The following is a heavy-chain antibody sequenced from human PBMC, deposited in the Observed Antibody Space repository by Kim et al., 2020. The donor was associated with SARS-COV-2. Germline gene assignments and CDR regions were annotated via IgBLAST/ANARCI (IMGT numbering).Heavy chain of an antibody. Sequence: SVKVSCKASGGTFSTSGIGWVRQAPGQGLEWMGGIIPIFGTPNYAQKFQGRVTITADESTSTAYMELSSLRSEDTAVYFCARDPRHSSSAWYPEYFQHWGQGALVTVSS. CDR3: ARDPRHSSSAWYPEYFQH. V-gene: IGHV1-69*13. D-gene: IGHD6-13*01. CDR1: GGTFSTSG. J-gene: IGHJ1*01. CDR2: IIPIFGTP.